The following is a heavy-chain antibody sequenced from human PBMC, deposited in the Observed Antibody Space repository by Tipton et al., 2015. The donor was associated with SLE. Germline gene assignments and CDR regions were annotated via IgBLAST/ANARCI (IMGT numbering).Heavy chain of an antibody. D-gene: IGHD3-10*01. V-gene: IGHV3-23*01. CDR1: GFTFSSYA. CDR2: ISGSGGST. CDR3: AKDLDGRGFSSGFGFDY. Sequence: SLRLSCAASGFTFSSYAMSWVRQAPGKGLEWVSAISGSGGSTYYADSVKGRFTISRDNSKNTLYLQMNSLRAEDTAVYYCAKDLDGRGFSSGFGFDYRVQGTLVTVSS. J-gene: IGHJ4*02.